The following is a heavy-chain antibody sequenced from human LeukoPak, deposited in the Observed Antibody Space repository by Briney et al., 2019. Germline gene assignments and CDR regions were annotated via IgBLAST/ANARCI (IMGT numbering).Heavy chain of an antibody. CDR3: ARAYGDYDFASDY. CDR2: IDYSGST. V-gene: IGHV4-31*03. J-gene: IGHJ4*02. Sequence: SQTLSLTCTVSGGSVTLGGYYWSWIRQHPGEGLEWIGYIDYSGSTYYNPSLKSRVTISVDKSNNQFSLKLTSVTDADTAVYYSARAYGDYDFASDYWGQGTLVIVSS. D-gene: IGHD4-17*01. CDR1: GGSVTLGGYY.